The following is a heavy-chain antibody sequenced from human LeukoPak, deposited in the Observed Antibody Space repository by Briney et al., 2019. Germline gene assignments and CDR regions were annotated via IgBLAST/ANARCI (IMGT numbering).Heavy chain of an antibody. CDR3: ARVRYYDSSGYYNWFDP. V-gene: IGHV4-59*01. Sequence: AEPLTLSCTVSSGSISSYYWSWMRQPPRKRLDCSGYICYSGCTNYNPSLKSRGTISVDTSKNQFSLKLSSVTAADTAVYYCARVRYYDSSGYYNWFDPWGQGTLVTVSS. CDR2: ICYSGCT. CDR1: SGSISSYY. D-gene: IGHD3-22*01. J-gene: IGHJ5*02.